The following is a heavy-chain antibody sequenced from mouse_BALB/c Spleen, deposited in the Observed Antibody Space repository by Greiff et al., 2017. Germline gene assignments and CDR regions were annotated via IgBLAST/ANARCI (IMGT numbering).Heavy chain of an antibody. CDR1: GFTFSSYT. CDR3: AKHEVYGYAY. Sequence: EVKLEESGGGLVQPGGSLKLSCAASGFTFSSYTMPWVRQTPEKRLEWVAYISNGGGSTYYPDTVKGRFTISRDNAKNTLYLQMSSLKSEDTAMYYCAKHEVYGYAYWGQGTLVTVSA. J-gene: IGHJ3*01. V-gene: IGHV5-12-2*01. CDR2: ISNGGGST. D-gene: IGHD2-2*01.